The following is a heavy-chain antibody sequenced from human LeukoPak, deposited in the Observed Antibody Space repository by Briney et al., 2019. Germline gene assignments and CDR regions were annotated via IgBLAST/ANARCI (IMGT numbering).Heavy chain of an antibody. CDR1: GGSISSYY. D-gene: IGHD2-2*02. CDR2: IYYSGST. Sequence: SETLSLTCTVSGGSISSYYWSWIRQPPGKGLEWIGYIYYSGSTNYNPSLKSRVTISVDTSKNQFSLKLSSVTAADTAVYYCARWALYTVDAFDIWGQGTMVTVSP. CDR3: ARWALYTVDAFDI. J-gene: IGHJ3*02. V-gene: IGHV4-59*08.